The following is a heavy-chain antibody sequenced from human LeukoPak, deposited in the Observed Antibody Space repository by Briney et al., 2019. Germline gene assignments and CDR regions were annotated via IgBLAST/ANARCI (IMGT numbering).Heavy chain of an antibody. D-gene: IGHD2-15*01. Sequence: SETLSLTCTVSGGSITSGSYYWRWIPQPGGKGLEWIGRVYTSGSANYNPSLKSRVTISVETSKNQFSLKLSSVTAADTAVYYCASDDSSYAFDIWGQGTMVTVSS. V-gene: IGHV4-61*02. CDR2: VYTSGSA. J-gene: IGHJ3*02. CDR1: GGSITSGSYY. CDR3: ASDDSSYAFDI.